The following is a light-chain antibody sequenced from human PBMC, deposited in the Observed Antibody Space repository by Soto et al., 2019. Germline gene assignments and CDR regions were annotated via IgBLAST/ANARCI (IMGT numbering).Light chain of an antibody. CDR3: QQRSYPIT. Sequence: EIVKTPSPRTLSLSPGARATLSCRASQSVSSSYLAWYQQKPGQAPRLLIYGASSRATGIPDRFSGSGSGTDFTLTISRLEPEDFAVYYCQQRSYPITFGQGTRLEIK. CDR1: QSVSSSY. V-gene: IGKV3-20*01. J-gene: IGKJ5*01. CDR2: GAS.